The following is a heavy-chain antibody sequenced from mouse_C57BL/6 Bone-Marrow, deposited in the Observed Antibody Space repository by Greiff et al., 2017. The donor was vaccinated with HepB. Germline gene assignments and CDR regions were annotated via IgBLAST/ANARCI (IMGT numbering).Heavy chain of an antibody. D-gene: IGHD2-4*01. V-gene: IGHV2-2*01. CDR3: ARNYDYGGAMDY. Sequence: QVQLKESGPGLVQPSQSLSITCTVSGFSLTSYGVHWVRQSPGKGLEWLGVIWSGGSTDYNAAFISRLSISKDNSKSQVFFKMNSLQADDTAIYYCARNYDYGGAMDYWGQGTSVTVSS. CDR2: IWSGGST. CDR1: GFSLTSYG. J-gene: IGHJ4*01.